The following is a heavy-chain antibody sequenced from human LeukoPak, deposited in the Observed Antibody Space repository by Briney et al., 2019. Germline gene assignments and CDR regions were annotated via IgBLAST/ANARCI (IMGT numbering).Heavy chain of an antibody. Sequence: GGSLRLSCAASGLTVSINCMSWVRQAPGKGLEWVSVIYSDGITYYADSVKGRFTISRDNSKNTLYLQMNSLRAEDTAVYYCARDPTTVTKNYFDYWGQGTLVTVSS. CDR3: ARDPTTVTKNYFDY. D-gene: IGHD4-11*01. V-gene: IGHV3-66*02. CDR2: IYSDGIT. J-gene: IGHJ4*02. CDR1: GLTVSINC.